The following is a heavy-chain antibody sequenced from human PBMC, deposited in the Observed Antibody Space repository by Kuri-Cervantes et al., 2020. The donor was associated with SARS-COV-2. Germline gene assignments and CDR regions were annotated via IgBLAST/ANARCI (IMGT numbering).Heavy chain of an antibody. CDR1: GFTLSSYA. J-gene: IGHJ4*02. V-gene: IGHV1-24*01. CDR2: FDPEEGET. Sequence: GGSLRLSCAASGFTLSSYAMSWVRQAPGKGLEWMGGFDPEEGETIYAQKFQGRVTLTEDTSTDTAYMELSSLRSEDTAVYYCAVGDYGGNYPLGSHWGQGTLVTVSS. D-gene: IGHD4-23*01. CDR3: AVGDYGGNYPLGSH.